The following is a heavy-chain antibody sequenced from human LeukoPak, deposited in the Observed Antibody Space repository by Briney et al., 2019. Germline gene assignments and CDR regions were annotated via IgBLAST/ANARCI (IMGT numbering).Heavy chain of an antibody. D-gene: IGHD6-25*01. CDR2: IYYSGST. CDR1: GGSISSYY. V-gene: IGHV4-59*01. CDR3: ARDRPAADGGSFDY. J-gene: IGHJ4*02. Sequence: SETLSLTCTVSGGSISSYYWSWIRQPPGKGLEWIGYIYYSGSTNYNPSLKSRVTISVDTSKNQFSLKLSSVTAADTAVYYCARDRPAADGGSFDYWGQGTLVTVSS.